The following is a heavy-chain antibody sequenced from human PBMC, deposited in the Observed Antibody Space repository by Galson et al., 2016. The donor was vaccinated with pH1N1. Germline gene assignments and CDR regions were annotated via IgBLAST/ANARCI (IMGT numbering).Heavy chain of an antibody. CDR1: GFTFSRYW. J-gene: IGHJ4*02. CDR2: IKEDGSAI. D-gene: IGHD6-13*01. Sequence: SLRLSCAASGFTFSRYWMHWVRQAPGKGLEWVANIKEDGSAIYYVDSVKGRFTISRDNAKNSLYLQMNSLRAEDTAVYYCARAIATADSLWGQGTLVTVSS. CDR3: ARAIATADSL. V-gene: IGHV3-7*01.